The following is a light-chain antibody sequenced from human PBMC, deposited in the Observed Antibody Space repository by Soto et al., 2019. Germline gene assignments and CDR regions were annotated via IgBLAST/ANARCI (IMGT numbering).Light chain of an antibody. V-gene: IGLV2-14*01. CDR1: SRDIGGYNY. Sequence: VLTQPASVSGSPGQSITISCTGTSRDIGGYNYVSWYQQHPGKAPKLMIYDVSNRPSGVSNRFSGSKSGNTASLTISGLQAEDEADYYCSSYTSSSTYVFGTGTKVTVL. CDR2: DVS. CDR3: SSYTSSSTYV. J-gene: IGLJ1*01.